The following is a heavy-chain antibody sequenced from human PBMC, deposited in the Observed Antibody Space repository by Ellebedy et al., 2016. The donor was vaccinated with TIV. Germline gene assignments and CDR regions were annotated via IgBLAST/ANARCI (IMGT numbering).Heavy chain of an antibody. CDR2: ISGSGGST. CDR1: GFTFGSYA. V-gene: IGHV3-23*01. CDR3: AKDPSSTYFDY. Sequence: GGSLRLSXAASGFTFGSYAMSWVRQAPGKGLEWVSAISGSGGSTYYADSVKGRFTISRDNSKNTLYLQMNSLRAEDTAVYYCAKDPSSTYFDYWGQGTLVTVSS. J-gene: IGHJ4*02.